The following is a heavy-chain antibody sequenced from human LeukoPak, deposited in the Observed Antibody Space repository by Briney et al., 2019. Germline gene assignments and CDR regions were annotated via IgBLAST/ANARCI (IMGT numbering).Heavy chain of an antibody. CDR1: GFSFYNAW. D-gene: IGHD3-22*01. V-gene: IGHV3-15*07. CDR3: ATDFYDST. Sequence: GGSLRLSWATSGFSFYNAWMNWVRQAAGKGLEWVGRIRSNSDGGTIDYAAPVKGRFALSRDDSKDTLYLQMNSRQTEDTAVYYCATDFYDSTWGQGTLVTVSS. CDR2: IRSNSDGGTI. J-gene: IGHJ5*02.